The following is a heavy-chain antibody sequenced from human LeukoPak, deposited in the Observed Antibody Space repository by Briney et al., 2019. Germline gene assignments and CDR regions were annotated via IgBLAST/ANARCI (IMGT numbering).Heavy chain of an antibody. CDR3: ARLRLRGGYKPVFDAFDI. CDR1: GYSFTSYW. V-gene: IGHV5-51*01. D-gene: IGHD5-24*01. CDR2: IYPGDSDT. J-gene: IGHJ3*02. Sequence: GESLQISCKGSGYSFTSYWIGWVRQLPGKGLEWMGIIYPGDSDTRYSPSFQGQVTISADKSISTAYLQWSSLKASDTAMYYCARLRLRGGYKPVFDAFDIWGQGTMVTVSS.